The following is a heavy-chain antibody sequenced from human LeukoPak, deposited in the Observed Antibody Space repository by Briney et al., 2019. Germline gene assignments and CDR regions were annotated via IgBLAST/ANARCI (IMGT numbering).Heavy chain of an antibody. D-gene: IGHD1-1*01. Sequence: GGSLRLSCAASGFTLSNYAMGWFRQAPGKGLEWVSDLSDNGGAYTNYVGSVKGRFTISRDNSKNTLYLQMSSLRAEDTAVYYCARKWNGAFDIWDQGTMVTVSS. CDR2: LSDNGGAYT. V-gene: IGHV3-23*01. CDR1: GFTLSNYA. CDR3: ARKWNGAFDI. J-gene: IGHJ3*02.